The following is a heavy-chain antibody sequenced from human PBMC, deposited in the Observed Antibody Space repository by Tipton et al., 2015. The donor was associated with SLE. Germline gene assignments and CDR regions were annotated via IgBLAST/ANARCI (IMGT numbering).Heavy chain of an antibody. V-gene: IGHV1-46*01. CDR3: AREAPNTCYFDS. Sequence: QVQLVQSEAEVKKPGASVKVSCKSSGYTFTAYYMHWVRQAPGQGLEWMGIINPGGGGTNYAQKFQGRVTMAMDTSTTTVYMELNSLRSDDTAVYYCAREAPNTCYFDSWGQGTLVTVSS. J-gene: IGHJ4*02. D-gene: IGHD2-8*01. CDR1: GYTFTAYY. CDR2: INPGGGGT.